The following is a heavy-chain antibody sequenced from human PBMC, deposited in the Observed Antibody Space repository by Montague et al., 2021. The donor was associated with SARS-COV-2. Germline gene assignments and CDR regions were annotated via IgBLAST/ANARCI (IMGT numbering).Heavy chain of an antibody. J-gene: IGHJ4*02. V-gene: IGHV3-21*01. CDR1: GFTFSSYS. CDR2: MSNSNSYI. Sequence: SLRLSCAASGFTFSSYSMNWVRQAPRKGLEWVSSMSNSNSYIYYADSVKGRFTISRDNAKNSLYLQMNSLRAEDTAVYYCARAAWGYYDSSGYLDYWGQGTLVTVSS. CDR3: ARAAWGYYDSSGYLDY. D-gene: IGHD3-22*01.